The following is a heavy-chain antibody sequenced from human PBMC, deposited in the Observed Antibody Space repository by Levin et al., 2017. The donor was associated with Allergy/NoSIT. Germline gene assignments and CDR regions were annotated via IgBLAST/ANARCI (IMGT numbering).Heavy chain of an antibody. D-gene: IGHD2-21*01. V-gene: IGHV3-21*01. Sequence: RASVKVSCAASGFTFSSYSMNWVRQAPGKGLEWVSSISSSSSYIYYADSVKGRFTISRDNAKNSLYLQMNSLRAEDTAVYYCARDGEPPYYGMDVWGQGTTVTVSS. CDR2: ISSSSSYI. CDR3: ARDGEPPYYGMDV. J-gene: IGHJ6*02. CDR1: GFTFSSYS.